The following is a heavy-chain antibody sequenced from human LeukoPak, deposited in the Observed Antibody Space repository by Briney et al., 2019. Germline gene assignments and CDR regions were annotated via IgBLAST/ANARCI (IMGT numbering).Heavy chain of an antibody. V-gene: IGHV4-30-2*01. CDR2: IYHNGNT. CDR3: ACGGYSYGFDY. J-gene: IGHJ4*02. Sequence: SETLSLTCTVSGGSISSGGYSWSWIRQPPGKGLGWIGYIYHNGNTYYSPSLKSRVTISVDRSKNQLSLKLSSVTAADTAMYYCACGGYSYGFDYWGQGTLVTVSS. CDR1: GGSISSGGYS. D-gene: IGHD5-18*01.